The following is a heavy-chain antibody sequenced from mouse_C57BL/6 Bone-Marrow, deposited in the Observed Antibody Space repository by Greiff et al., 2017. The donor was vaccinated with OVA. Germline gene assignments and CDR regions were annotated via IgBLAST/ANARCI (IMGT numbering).Heavy chain of an antibody. J-gene: IGHJ2*01. D-gene: IGHD2-4*01. Sequence: VQLQQPGAELVMPGASVKLSCKASGYTFTSYWMHWVKQRPGQGLEWIGEIDPSDSYTNYNQKFKGKSTLTVDKSSSTAYMQLISLTSEDSAVYYCARETDLYYFDYWGQGTTLTVSS. CDR1: GYTFTSYW. CDR2: IDPSDSYT. V-gene: IGHV1-69*01. CDR3: ARETDLYYFDY.